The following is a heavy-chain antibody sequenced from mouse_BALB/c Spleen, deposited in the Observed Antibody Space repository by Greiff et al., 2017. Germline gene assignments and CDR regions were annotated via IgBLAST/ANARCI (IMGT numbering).Heavy chain of an antibody. Sequence: DVQLQESGPGLVKPSQSLSLTCSVTGYSITSGYYWNWIRQFPGNKLEWMGYISYDGSNNYNPSLKNRISITRDTSKNQFFLKLNSVTTEDTATYYCARAGNAAMDYWGQGTSVTVSS. CDR3: ARAGNAAMDY. CDR1: GYSITSGYY. J-gene: IGHJ4*01. V-gene: IGHV3-6*02. D-gene: IGHD2-1*01. CDR2: ISYDGSN.